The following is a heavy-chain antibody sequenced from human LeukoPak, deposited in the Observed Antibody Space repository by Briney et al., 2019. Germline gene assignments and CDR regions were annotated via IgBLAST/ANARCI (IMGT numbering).Heavy chain of an antibody. CDR3: ARAGAWQIDP. J-gene: IGHJ5*02. CDR1: GGSISSYY. CDR2: IFYTGSS. D-gene: IGHD3-10*01. Sequence: SETLSLTCTVSGGSISSYYWSWIRQPPGKGLEWIGHIFYTGSSNYNPSLKSRVTISLDRSKNQFSLRLTSVTAADTAVYYCARAGAWQIDPWGQGTLVTVFS. V-gene: IGHV4-59*01.